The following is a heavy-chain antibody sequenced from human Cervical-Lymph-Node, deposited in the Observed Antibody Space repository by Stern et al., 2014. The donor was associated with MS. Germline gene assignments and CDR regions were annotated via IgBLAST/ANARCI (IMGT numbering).Heavy chain of an antibody. D-gene: IGHD1-1*01. J-gene: IGHJ4*02. CDR1: GGTFSTYS. V-gene: IGHV1-69*06. CDR2: IILIFGTV. CDR3: ARYRGTLYFDN. Sequence: QVQLVQSGAEVKRPGSSVRVSCKASGGTFSTYSISWVRQAPGQGLEWMGGIILIFGTVNYAQKFQGRLTMSADKSTSTVYLDLNSLRSEDTAMYYCARYRGTLYFDNWGQGTLVTVSS.